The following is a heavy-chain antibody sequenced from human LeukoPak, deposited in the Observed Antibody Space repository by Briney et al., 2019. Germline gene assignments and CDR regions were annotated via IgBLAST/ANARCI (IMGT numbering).Heavy chain of an antibody. J-gene: IGHJ4*02. CDR1: GFTFSNAW. V-gene: IGHV3-15*01. D-gene: IGHD6-19*01. Sequence: GGSLRLSCAASGFTFSNAWMSWVRQAPGKGLEWVGRIKSKTDGGTTDYAAPVKGRFTISRDDSKNTLYLQMNSLKTEDTAVYYCARVPPALSGWEIYFDYWGQGTLVTVSS. CDR2: IKSKTDGGTT. CDR3: ARVPPALSGWEIYFDY.